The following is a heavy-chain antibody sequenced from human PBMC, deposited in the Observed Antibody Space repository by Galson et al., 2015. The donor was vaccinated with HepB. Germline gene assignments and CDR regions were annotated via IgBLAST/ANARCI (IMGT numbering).Heavy chain of an antibody. J-gene: IGHJ4*02. CDR3: AKFISDTFRYLDWLLGPGED. Sequence: SLRLSCAASGFTFSNYAMSWVRQAPGKGLEWVSAIGGSGGTTFYADSVKGRFTISRDNSKNTLYLQMSTLRAEDTAVYYCAKFISDTFRYLDWLLGPGEDWGQGSLVTVSS. V-gene: IGHV3-23*01. CDR1: GFTFSNYA. CDR2: IGGSGGTT. D-gene: IGHD3-9*01.